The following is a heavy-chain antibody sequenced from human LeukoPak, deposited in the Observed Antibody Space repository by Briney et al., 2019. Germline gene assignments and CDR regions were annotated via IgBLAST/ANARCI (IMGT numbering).Heavy chain of an antibody. CDR1: GGSISSGGYY. D-gene: IGHD3-10*01. CDR2: IYYSGST. CDR3: ARETMVRGVSDYYYYGMDV. J-gene: IGHJ6*02. Sequence: SETLSLTCTVSGGSISSGGYYWSWIRPHPGKGLEWIGYIYYSGSTYYNPSLKSRVTISVDTSKNQFSLKLSSVTAADTAVYYCARETMVRGVSDYYYYGMDVWGQGTTVTVSS. V-gene: IGHV4-31*03.